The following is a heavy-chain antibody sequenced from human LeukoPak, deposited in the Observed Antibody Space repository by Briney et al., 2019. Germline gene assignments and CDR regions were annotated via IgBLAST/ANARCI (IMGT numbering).Heavy chain of an antibody. J-gene: IGHJ4*02. CDR3: ARGRGWLVDF. CDR1: GFTFSSTY. V-gene: IGHV3-7*05. D-gene: IGHD6-19*01. Sequence: GGSLRLSCAASGFTFSSTYMTCVRQVPGKGLEWVANIKADGSEKYYVDSVKGRFTIARENAKNSLYLQMNGLGAEDTAVYYCARGRGWLVDFWGQGTLVTVSS. CDR2: IKADGSEK.